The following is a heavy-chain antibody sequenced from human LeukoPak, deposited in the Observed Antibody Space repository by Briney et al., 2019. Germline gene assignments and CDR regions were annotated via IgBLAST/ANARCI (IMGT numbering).Heavy chain of an antibody. CDR2: IIPIFGTA. V-gene: IGHV1-69*06. CDR1: GGTFSSYA. CDR3: AGRLDYGDYEDAFDI. J-gene: IGHJ3*02. D-gene: IGHD4-17*01. Sequence: ASVKVSCKASGGTFSSYAISWVRQAPGQGLEWMGGIIPIFGTANYAQKFQGRVTITADKSTSTAYMELSSLRSEDTAVYYCAGRLDYGDYEDAFDIWGQGTMVTVSS.